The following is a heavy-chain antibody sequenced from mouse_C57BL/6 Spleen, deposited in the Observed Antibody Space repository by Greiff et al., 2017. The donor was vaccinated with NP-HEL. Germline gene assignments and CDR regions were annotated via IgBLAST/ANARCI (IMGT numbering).Heavy chain of an antibody. CDR2: IYPGNSDT. CDR3: SRYYDGYYYAMDY. CDR1: GYTFTSYW. D-gene: IGHD2-3*01. Sequence: VHVKQSGTVLARPGASVKMSCKTSGYTFTSYWMHWVKQRPGQGLEWIGAIYPGNSDTSYNQKFKGKAKLTAVTSASTAYMELSSLTNEDSAVYYCSRYYDGYYYAMDYWGQGTSVTVSS. V-gene: IGHV1-5*01. J-gene: IGHJ4*01.